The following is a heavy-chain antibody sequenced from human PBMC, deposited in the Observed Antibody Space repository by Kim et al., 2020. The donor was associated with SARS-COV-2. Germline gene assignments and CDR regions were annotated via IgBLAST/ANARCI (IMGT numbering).Heavy chain of an antibody. V-gene: IGHV3-23*01. CDR1: GFTFSTYS. Sequence: GGSLRLSCVASGFTFSTYSMSWVRQAPGKGLEWVSSIYPNGATSFYADSVKGRFTLSRDNSKNTVYLDMNNVRVEDTAVYYCAKDRKPDSGWPIDYWGQGTLVTVSS. CDR2: IYPNGATS. D-gene: IGHD6-19*01. J-gene: IGHJ4*02. CDR3: AKDRKPDSGWPIDY.